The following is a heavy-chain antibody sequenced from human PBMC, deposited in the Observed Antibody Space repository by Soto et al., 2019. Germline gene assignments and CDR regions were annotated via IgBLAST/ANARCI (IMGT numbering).Heavy chain of an antibody. CDR2: IKTKTDGGTT. V-gene: IGHV3-15*07. J-gene: IGHJ4*02. Sequence: GGSLRLSCAASGFTFTNAWMNWVRQAPGKGLEWVGRIKTKTDGGTTDYAAPVKGRFTISRDDSKNTLYLQMNSLKTEDTAVYYCTTGGYSYGPQVRRWDQGTLVTVSS. CDR3: TTGGYSYGPQVRR. CDR1: GFTFTNAW. D-gene: IGHD5-18*01.